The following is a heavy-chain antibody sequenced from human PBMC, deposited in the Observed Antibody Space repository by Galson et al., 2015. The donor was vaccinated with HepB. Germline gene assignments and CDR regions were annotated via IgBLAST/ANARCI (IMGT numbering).Heavy chain of an antibody. V-gene: IGHV5-51*01. Sequence: QSGAEVKKPGESLKISCKGSGYSFTTYWIGWVRQMPGKGLEWMGVIYPNDSDTRYSPSFQGQVTISADKSISTAYLQWNSLKASDTAMYSCARFSPHYGMDVWGQGTTVTVSS. CDR1: GYSFTTYW. D-gene: IGHD3-3*02. CDR2: IYPNDSDT. CDR3: ARFSPHYGMDV. J-gene: IGHJ6*02.